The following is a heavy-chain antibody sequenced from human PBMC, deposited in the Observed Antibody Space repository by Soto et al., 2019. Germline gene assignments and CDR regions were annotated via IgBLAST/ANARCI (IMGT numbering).Heavy chain of an antibody. CDR3: VHHGVDTYYHDF. V-gene: IGHV4-4*02. CDR1: GGSLSSSNW. D-gene: IGHD3-9*01. J-gene: IGHJ4*01. Sequence: PAETLCLTCAVSGGSLSSSNWWCRFRQPLVKALGPSGAISYSGSTEYNPSLDSRDTLSADQSNNLLSLRLSSVPAADTAVYYCVHHGVDTYYHDFWGQGILVTVS. CDR2: ISYSGST.